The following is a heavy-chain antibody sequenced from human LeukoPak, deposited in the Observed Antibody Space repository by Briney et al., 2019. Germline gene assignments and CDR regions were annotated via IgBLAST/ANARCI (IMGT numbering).Heavy chain of an antibody. Sequence: ASVKVSCKASGYTFTGYYMHWVRQAPGQGLEWMGWINPNSGGTNYAQKFQGRVTMTRDTSISTAYMELRRLKSDDTAVYYCARGYAYGAPFDYWGQGTLVTVSA. D-gene: IGHD4/OR15-4a*01. J-gene: IGHJ4*02. V-gene: IGHV1-2*02. CDR2: INPNSGGT. CDR1: GYTFTGYY. CDR3: ARGYAYGAPFDY.